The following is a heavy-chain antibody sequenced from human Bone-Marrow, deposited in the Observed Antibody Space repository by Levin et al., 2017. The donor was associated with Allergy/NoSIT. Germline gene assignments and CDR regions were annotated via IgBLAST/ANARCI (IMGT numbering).Heavy chain of an antibody. CDR1: GYTFTDYF. J-gene: IGHJ4*02. Sequence: AGESLKISCKASGYTFTDYFLHWVRQAPGQGLEWMGWINPRSGDTKYAQKFQDRVTMTRDTSISTAYMELSSLKSDDTAVFYCARDRDRYLFNSDSWGQGTLVTVSS. CDR2: INPRSGDT. CDR3: ARDRDRYLFNSDS. D-gene: IGHD1-1*01. V-gene: IGHV1-2*02.